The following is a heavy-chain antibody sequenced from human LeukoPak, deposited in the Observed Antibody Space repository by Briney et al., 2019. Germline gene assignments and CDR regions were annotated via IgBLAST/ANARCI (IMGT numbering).Heavy chain of an antibody. J-gene: IGHJ4*02. CDR3: ARVYYYDSSGYYYGFDFGY. D-gene: IGHD3-22*01. CDR2: IKQDGSEK. CDR1: GFTFSSYW. V-gene: IGHV3-7*04. Sequence: GGSLRLSCAASGFTFSSYWMSWVRQAPGKGLEWVANIKQDGSEKYYVDSVKGRFTISRDNAKNSLYLQMNSLRAEDTAVYYCARVYYYDSSGYYYGFDFGYWGQGTLVTVSS.